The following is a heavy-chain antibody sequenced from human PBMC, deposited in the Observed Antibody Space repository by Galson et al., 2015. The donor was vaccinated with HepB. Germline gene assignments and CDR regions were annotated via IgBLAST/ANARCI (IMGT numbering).Heavy chain of an antibody. CDR3: AKAVEWFRQAGAPDWFDP. Sequence: SLRLSCAASGFTFSSYAMSWVRQAPGKGLEWVSAISGSGGSTYYADSVKGRFTISRDNSKNTLYLQMNSLRAEDTAVYYCAKAVEWFRQAGAPDWFDPWGQGTLVTVSS. CDR1: GFTFSSYA. D-gene: IGHD3-3*01. J-gene: IGHJ5*02. V-gene: IGHV3-23*01. CDR2: ISGSGGST.